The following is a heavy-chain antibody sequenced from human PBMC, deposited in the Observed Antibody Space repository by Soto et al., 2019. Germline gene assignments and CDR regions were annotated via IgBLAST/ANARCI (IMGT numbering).Heavy chain of an antibody. J-gene: IGHJ6*02. CDR1: GGSISSYY. V-gene: IGHV4-59*01. Sequence: NPSETLSLTCTVSGGSISSYYWSWIRQPPGKGLEWIGYIYYSGSTNYNPSLKSRVTISVDTSKNQFSLKLSSVTAADTAVYYCARGVEYCSSTSCYTYGYYYYGMDVWGQGTTVTVSS. D-gene: IGHD2-2*02. CDR2: IYYSGST. CDR3: ARGVEYCSSTSCYTYGYYYYGMDV.